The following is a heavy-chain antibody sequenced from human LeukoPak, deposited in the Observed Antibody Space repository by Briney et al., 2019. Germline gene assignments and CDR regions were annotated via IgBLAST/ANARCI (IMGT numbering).Heavy chain of an antibody. CDR2: IVVGSGNT. CDR3: AALLDDYGDSLDY. CDR1: GFTFTSSA. D-gene: IGHD4-17*01. V-gene: IGHV1-58*02. Sequence: SVKVSCKASGFTFTSSAMQWVRQARGQRLEWIGWIVVGSGNTNYAQKLQERVTVTRDMSTSTAYMELSSLRSEDTAVYYCAALLDDYGDSLDYWRQGTLVTVSS. J-gene: IGHJ4*02.